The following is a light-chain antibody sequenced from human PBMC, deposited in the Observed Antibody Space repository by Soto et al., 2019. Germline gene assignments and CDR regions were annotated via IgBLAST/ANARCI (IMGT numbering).Light chain of an antibody. CDR3: QQYERSSFT. CDR1: QVVSSSY. V-gene: IGKV3-20*01. Sequence: EIVLTQSPATLSLAPGDRATLSCRASQVVSSSYLAWYQQRSGQPPRLLIYGASSRATAIPDRLTGSGSGTDSTLTISRLEPEDFAVYYCQQYERSSFTFGPGTKVDIK. J-gene: IGKJ3*01. CDR2: GAS.